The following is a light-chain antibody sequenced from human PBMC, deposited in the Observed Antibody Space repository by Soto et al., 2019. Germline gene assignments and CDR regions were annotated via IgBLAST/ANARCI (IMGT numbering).Light chain of an antibody. Sequence: IQMTQSPSSLSASVGDRVTITFRASQSVSSFLNWYQQKPGKAPNLLIYAASSLQSGVPSRFSGSGSGTDFTLTISSLQPEDFATYYCQQSYGTPRTFGQGTKVDIK. CDR3: QQSYGTPRT. V-gene: IGKV1-39*01. J-gene: IGKJ1*01. CDR1: QSVSSF. CDR2: AAS.